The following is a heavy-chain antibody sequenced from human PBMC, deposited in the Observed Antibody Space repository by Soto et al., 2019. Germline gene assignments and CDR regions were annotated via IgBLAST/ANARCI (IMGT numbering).Heavy chain of an antibody. Sequence: QPGGSLRLSCAASGFTFSSYGMHWVRQAPGKGLEWVAIISYDGSNKYYADSVKGRFTISRDNSKNTLYLQMNSLRAEDTAVYYCAKASLRYCSSTSCYTDFDYWGQGTLVTVSS. CDR2: ISYDGSNK. CDR3: AKASLRYCSSTSCYTDFDY. V-gene: IGHV3-30*18. D-gene: IGHD2-2*02. J-gene: IGHJ4*02. CDR1: GFTFSSYG.